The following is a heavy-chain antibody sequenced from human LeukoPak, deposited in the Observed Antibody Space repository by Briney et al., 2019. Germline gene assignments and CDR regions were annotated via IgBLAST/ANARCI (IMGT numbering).Heavy chain of an antibody. CDR3: AKVDSSGYPNNWFDP. J-gene: IGHJ5*02. Sequence: GGSLRLSCAASGFTFSSYGMHWVRQAPGKGLEWVAVIWYDGSNKYYADSVKGRFTISRDDSENTLYLQMNSLRAEDTAVYYCAKVDSSGYPNNWFDPWGQGILVTVSS. D-gene: IGHD3-22*01. CDR1: GFTFSSYG. V-gene: IGHV3-30*02. CDR2: IWYDGSNK.